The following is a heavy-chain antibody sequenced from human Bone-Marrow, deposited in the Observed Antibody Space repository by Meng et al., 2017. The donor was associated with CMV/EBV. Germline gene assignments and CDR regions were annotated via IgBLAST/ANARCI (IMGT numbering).Heavy chain of an antibody. J-gene: IGHJ5*02. CDR1: GGAFSSYT. CDR2: IIPMLDMT. V-gene: IGHV1-69*02. D-gene: IGHD1-1*01. CDR3: ARGLEPRFTYFDP. Sequence: NAFGGAFSSYTVTWVRQAPGQGLEWMGRIIPMLDMTDYARKFQGKVTITADKSTSKAYMELSSLRFEDTADYYCARGLEPRFTYFDPWGQGTLVTVSS.